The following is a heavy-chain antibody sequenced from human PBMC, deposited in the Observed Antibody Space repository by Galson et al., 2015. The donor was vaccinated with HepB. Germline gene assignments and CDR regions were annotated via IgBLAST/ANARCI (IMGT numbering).Heavy chain of an antibody. CDR3: ARRYSDYDYYLDY. V-gene: IGHV5-51*03. CDR2: IFPGDSDT. J-gene: IGHJ4*02. CDR1: GYSFTSYW. Sequence: QSGAEVTKPGESLKISCKGSGYSFTSYWIGWVRQMPGKGLEWMGIIFPGDSDTRYSPSFQGQVTISADKYISTAYLQWSSLKASDTAMYYCARRYSDYDYYLDYWGQGTLVTVSS. D-gene: IGHD5-12*01.